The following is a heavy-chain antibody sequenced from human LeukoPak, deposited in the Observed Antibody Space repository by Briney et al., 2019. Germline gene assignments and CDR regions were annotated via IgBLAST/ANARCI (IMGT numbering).Heavy chain of an antibody. CDR1: GFTFSSYG. J-gene: IGHJ6*02. V-gene: IGHV3-30*18. CDR3: AKDIYSSGWSLRGYYGMDV. D-gene: IGHD6-19*01. Sequence: GGSLRLSCAASGFTFSSYGMHWVRQAPGKGLEWVAVISYDESNKYYADSVKGRFTISRDNSKNTLYLQMNSLRAEDTAVYYCAKDIYSSGWSLRGYYGMDVWGQGTTVTVSS. CDR2: ISYDESNK.